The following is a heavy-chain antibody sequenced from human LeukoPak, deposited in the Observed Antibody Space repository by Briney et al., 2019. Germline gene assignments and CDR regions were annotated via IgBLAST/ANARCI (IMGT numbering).Heavy chain of an antibody. V-gene: IGHV1-46*01. Sequence: ASVKVSCKASGYIFTTYGISWVRQAPGQGLEWMGIINPSGGSTSYAQKFQGRVTMTRDTSTSTVYMELSSLRSEDTAVYYCAREVNDILTGLDYWGQGTLVSVSS. J-gene: IGHJ4*02. CDR1: GYIFTTYG. D-gene: IGHD3-9*01. CDR2: INPSGGST. CDR3: AREVNDILTGLDY.